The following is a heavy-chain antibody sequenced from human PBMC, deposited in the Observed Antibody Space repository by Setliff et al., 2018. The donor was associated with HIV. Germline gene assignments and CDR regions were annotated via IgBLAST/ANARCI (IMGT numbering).Heavy chain of an antibody. Sequence: SETLSLTCTVSGGSISSHFWNWIRQPAGKGLEWIGRFRPTGNAYYANPYSNPSLKSRVTMSVDTSKNQFSLKLRSVTAADTAVYYCARGEILQWSDYWGQGTLVTVSS. V-gene: IGHV4-4*07. CDR2: FRPTGNAYYANP. CDR3: ARGEILQWSDY. J-gene: IGHJ4*02. CDR1: GGSISSHF. D-gene: IGHD2-15*01.